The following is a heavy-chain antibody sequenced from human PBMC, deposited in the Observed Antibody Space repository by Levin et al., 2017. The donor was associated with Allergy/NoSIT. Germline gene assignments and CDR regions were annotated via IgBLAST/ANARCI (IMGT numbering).Heavy chain of an antibody. CDR1: GFTFSSYA. CDR2: ISGSGGST. CDR3: AKSVYCSSTSCYSGIISNYDYGMDV. J-gene: IGHJ6*02. V-gene: IGHV3-23*01. D-gene: IGHD2-2*02. Sequence: PGESLKISCAASGFTFSSYAMSWVRQAPGKGLEWVSAISGSGGSTYYADSVKGRFTISRDNSKNTLYLQMNSLRAEDTAVYYCAKSVYCSSTSCYSGIISNYDYGMDVWGQGTTVTVSS.